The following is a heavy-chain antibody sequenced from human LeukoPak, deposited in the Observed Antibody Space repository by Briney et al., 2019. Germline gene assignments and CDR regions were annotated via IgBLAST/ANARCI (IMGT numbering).Heavy chain of an antibody. CDR2: IDHSGST. Sequence: PSETLSLTCTVSGGSFSSYYWTWIRQPPGKGLEWIGYIDHSGSTNYNPSLKSRVTISVDTSKNQFSLKLSSVTAADTAVYYCARHVSYYGSGSYPTWGQGTLVTVSS. D-gene: IGHD3-10*01. CDR3: ARHVSYYGSGSYPT. J-gene: IGHJ5*02. CDR1: GGSFSSYY. V-gene: IGHV4-59*08.